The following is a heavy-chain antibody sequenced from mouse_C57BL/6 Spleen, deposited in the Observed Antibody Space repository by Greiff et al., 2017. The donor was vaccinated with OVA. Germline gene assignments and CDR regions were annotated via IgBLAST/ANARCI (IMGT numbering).Heavy chain of an antibody. V-gene: IGHV1-42*01. CDR1: GYSFTGYY. D-gene: IGHD2-10*02. J-gene: IGHJ3*01. CDR2: INPSTGGT. Sequence: VQLKQSGPGLVKPWASVSISCTVSGYSFTGYYINWLMQSPEKSLVWFGEINPSTGGTTYNQKFKAKATLTVDKSSSTAYMQLKGLASEDSAVDYCARRGYEYWFDYWGQGTLVTVSA. CDR3: ARRGYEYWFDY.